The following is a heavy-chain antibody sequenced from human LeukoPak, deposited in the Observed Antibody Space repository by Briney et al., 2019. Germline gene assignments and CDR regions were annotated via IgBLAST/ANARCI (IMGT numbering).Heavy chain of an antibody. D-gene: IGHD4-23*01. CDR1: GGSISSYY. CDR2: IYYSGST. V-gene: IGHV4-59*01. J-gene: IGHJ4*02. Sequence: SETLSLTCTVSGGSISSYYWSWIRQPPGKGLEWIGYIYYSGSTNYNPSLKSRVTISVDTSKNQFSLKLSSVTAVDTAVYYCARVRGGNGDYFDYWGQGTLVTVSS. CDR3: ARVRGGNGDYFDY.